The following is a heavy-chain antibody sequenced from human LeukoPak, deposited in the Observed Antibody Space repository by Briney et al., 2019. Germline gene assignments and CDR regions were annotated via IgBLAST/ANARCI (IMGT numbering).Heavy chain of an antibody. CDR1: GFTFSSYS. V-gene: IGHV3-21*01. D-gene: IGHD2-15*01. CDR3: ARDRMGYCSGGSCFPYYYYYYMDV. Sequence: GGSLRLSCAASGFTFSSYSMNWVRQAPGKGLEWVSSISSSSSYIYYEDSVKGRFTISRDNAKNSLYLQMNSLRAEDTAVYYCARDRMGYCSGGSCFPYYYYYYMDVWGKGTTVTVSS. J-gene: IGHJ6*03. CDR2: ISSSSSYI.